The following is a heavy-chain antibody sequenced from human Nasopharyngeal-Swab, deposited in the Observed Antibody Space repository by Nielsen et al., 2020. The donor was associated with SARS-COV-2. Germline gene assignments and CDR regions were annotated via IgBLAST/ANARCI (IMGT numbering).Heavy chain of an antibody. V-gene: IGHV4-59*13. CDR2: IYYSGST. CDR3: ARGGSYYDILTGYLAFEY. D-gene: IGHD3-9*01. Sequence: SETLSLTCTVSGGSISSYYWSWIRQPPGKGLEWIGYIYYSGSTNYNPSLKSRVTISVDTSKNQFSLKLSSVTAADTAVYYCARGGSYYDILTGYLAFEYWGQGNLVNVS. CDR1: GGSISSYY. J-gene: IGHJ4*02.